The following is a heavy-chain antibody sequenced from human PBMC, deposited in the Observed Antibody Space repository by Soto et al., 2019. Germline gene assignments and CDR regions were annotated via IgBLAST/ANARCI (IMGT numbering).Heavy chain of an antibody. J-gene: IGHJ4*02. D-gene: IGHD5-18*01. CDR1: GFTFSSCA. CDR3: ATGLDTSKSGY. Sequence: GESLKISCAASGFTFSSCAMGWVRQAPGRGPQWVSTVYPGGNTYHADSVKGRFAISRDDSKNMLYLQMNSLRAEDTAVYYCATGLDTSKSGYWGQGTLVTVSS. V-gene: IGHV3-23*05. CDR2: VYPGGNT.